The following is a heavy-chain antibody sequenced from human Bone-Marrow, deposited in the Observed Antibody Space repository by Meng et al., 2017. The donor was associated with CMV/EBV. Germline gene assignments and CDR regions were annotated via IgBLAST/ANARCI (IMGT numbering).Heavy chain of an antibody. CDR2: ISAYNGNT. Sequence: ASVKVSCKASGYTFTAHYFHWVRQAPGQGLEWMGWISAYNGNTNYAQKLQGRVTMTTDTSTSTAYMELRSLRSDDTAVYYCARSRRLQGLGYYYYGMDVWGQGTTVTVSS. V-gene: IGHV1-18*04. CDR3: ARSRRLQGLGYYYYGMDV. D-gene: IGHD4-11*01. J-gene: IGHJ6*02. CDR1: GYTFTAHY.